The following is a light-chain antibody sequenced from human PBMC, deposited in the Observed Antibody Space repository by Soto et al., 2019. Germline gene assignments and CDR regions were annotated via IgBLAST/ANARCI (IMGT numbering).Light chain of an antibody. Sequence: DLQMPRSCSHPSASVATGVNITCRASQSVDTWLAWYQQKPGKAPVLLIYDASSLKSGVPSRFSGSGSGTEFTLTIPILQPEDFAIYYCQHYHGYPFTFGTGTKVDIK. CDR3: QHYHGYPFT. V-gene: IGKV1-5*01. CDR1: QSVDTW. CDR2: DAS. J-gene: IGKJ3*01.